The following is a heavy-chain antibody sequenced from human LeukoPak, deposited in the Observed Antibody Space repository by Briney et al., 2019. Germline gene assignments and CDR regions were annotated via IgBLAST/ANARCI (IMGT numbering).Heavy chain of an antibody. J-gene: IGHJ5*02. CDR2: IYYSGST. D-gene: IGHD3-10*01. Sequence: PSETLSLTCTVSGGSISSSSYYWGWIRQPPGKGLEWIGSIYYSGSTYYNPSLKSRVTISVDTSKNQFSLKLSSVTAADTAVYYCARLRVRGVIGNWFDPWGQGTLVTVSS. CDR3: ARLRVRGVIGNWFDP. V-gene: IGHV4-39*01. CDR1: GGSISSSSYY.